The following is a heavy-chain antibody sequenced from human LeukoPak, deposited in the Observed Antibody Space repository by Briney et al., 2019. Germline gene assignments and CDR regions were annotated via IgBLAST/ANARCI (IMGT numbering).Heavy chain of an antibody. V-gene: IGHV4-38-2*01. J-gene: IGHJ4*02. CDR3: ARHNDYGDYGDY. CDR2: IYHSGST. D-gene: IGHD4-17*01. CDR1: GYSISSGYY. Sequence: SETLSLTCAVSGYSISSGYYWGWIRQPPGKGLEWIGSIYHSGSTYYNPSLKSRVTISVDTSKHQFSLKLSSVTAVDTAVYYCARHNDYGDYGDYWGQGTLVTVSS.